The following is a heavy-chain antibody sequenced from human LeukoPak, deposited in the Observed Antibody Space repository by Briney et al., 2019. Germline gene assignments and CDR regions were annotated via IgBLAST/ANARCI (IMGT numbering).Heavy chain of an antibody. CDR3: ARGVRSYDSSGHRRNWFDP. CDR2: INHSGST. CDR1: GGSFSGYY. Sequence: PSETLSLTCAVYGGSFSGYYWSWIRQPPGKGLEWIGEINHSGSTNYNPSLKSRVTISVDTSKNQFSLKLSSVTAADTAVYYCARGVRSYDSSGHRRNWFDPWGQGTLVTVSS. D-gene: IGHD3-22*01. V-gene: IGHV4-34*01. J-gene: IGHJ5*02.